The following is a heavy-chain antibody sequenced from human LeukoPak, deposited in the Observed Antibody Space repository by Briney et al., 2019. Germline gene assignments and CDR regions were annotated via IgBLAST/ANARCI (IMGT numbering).Heavy chain of an antibody. V-gene: IGHV3-23*01. CDR2: ISISGGST. Sequence: PGGSLRLSCAASGFTFSSYAMSWVRQAPGKGLEWVSAISISGGSTYYTDSVKGRFTISRDHSKNTQYLQMNSLRAEDTAVYYCAKDRWRQLLDYWGQGTLVSVPS. J-gene: IGHJ4*02. CDR1: GFTFSSYA. D-gene: IGHD5-24*01. CDR3: AKDRWRQLLDY.